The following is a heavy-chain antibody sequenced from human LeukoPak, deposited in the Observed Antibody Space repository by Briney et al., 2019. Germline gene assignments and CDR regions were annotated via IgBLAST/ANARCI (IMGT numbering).Heavy chain of an antibody. D-gene: IGHD2-21*01. Sequence: GGSLRLSCAGSGFTFSAHSMNWVRQAPGRPPEWLSYISSTGSVYYAPSVQGRFTISRDNAKNTLYLQMNALRVEDTAVYYCATSPVISRDWGQGTLDTVSS. J-gene: IGHJ4*02. CDR1: GFTFSAHS. V-gene: IGHV3-69-1*01. CDR2: ISSTGSV. CDR3: ATSPVISRD.